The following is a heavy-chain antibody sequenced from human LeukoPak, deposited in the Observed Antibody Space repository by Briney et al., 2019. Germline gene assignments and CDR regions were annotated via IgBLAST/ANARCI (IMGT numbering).Heavy chain of an antibody. CDR2: IRSKANSYAT. D-gene: IGHD6-19*01. Sequence: GGSLKLSCAASGFTFSGSAMHWVRQASGKGLEWVGRIRSKANSYATAYAASVKGRCTISRDDSKNTAYLQMNSLKTEDTAVYYCTRHGTPGIAVAGGNSDYWGQGTLVTVSS. CDR3: TRHGTPGIAVAGGNSDY. J-gene: IGHJ4*02. V-gene: IGHV3-73*01. CDR1: GFTFSGSA.